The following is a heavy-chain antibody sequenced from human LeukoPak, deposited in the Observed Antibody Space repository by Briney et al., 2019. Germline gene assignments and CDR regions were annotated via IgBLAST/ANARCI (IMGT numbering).Heavy chain of an antibody. J-gene: IGHJ4*02. V-gene: IGHV4-59*01. CDR2: IYYSGST. Sequence: ASEALSLTCTVSGGSISTYYWTWIRQPPGKGLEWIGYIYYSGSTYYNPSLKSRVTISVDTSKNQFSLKLSSVTAADTAVYYCARGSSGYYEFDYWGQGTLVTVSS. CDR3: ARGSSGYYEFDY. CDR1: GGSISTYY. D-gene: IGHD3-22*01.